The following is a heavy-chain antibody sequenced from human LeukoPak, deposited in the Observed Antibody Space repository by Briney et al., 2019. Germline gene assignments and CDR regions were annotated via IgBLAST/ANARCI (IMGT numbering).Heavy chain of an antibody. D-gene: IGHD1-1*01. J-gene: IGHJ3*02. CDR1: GGSINSITNY. Sequence: SETLSLTCTVSGGSINSITNYWGWIRQPPGKGLEWIGSIYYSGSTYYNPSLKSRVTISVDTSKNQFSLKLSSVTAADTAVYYCARAGAGWAGTTRAFDIWGQGTMVTVSS. V-gene: IGHV4-39*07. CDR2: IYYSGST. CDR3: ARAGAGWAGTTRAFDI.